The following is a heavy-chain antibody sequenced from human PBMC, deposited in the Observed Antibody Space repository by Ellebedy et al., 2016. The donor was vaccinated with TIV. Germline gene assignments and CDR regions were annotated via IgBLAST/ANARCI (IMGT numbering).Heavy chain of an antibody. Sequence: AASVKVSCKASGYGFTRFYMHWVREAPGQGLDWMGKINPSGGSANYAQKFQGRATMTRDTSTSTVYMELSSLKSEDTAVYYCARDGTYGMDVWGQGTTVIVSS. CDR1: GYGFTRFY. CDR2: INPSGGSA. CDR3: ARDGTYGMDV. J-gene: IGHJ6*02. V-gene: IGHV1-46*01.